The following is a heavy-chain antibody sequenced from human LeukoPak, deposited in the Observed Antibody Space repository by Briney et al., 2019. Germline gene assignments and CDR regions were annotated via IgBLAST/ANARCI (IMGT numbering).Heavy chain of an antibody. V-gene: IGHV4-4*08. D-gene: IGHD3-10*01. CDR2: IYFSGST. Sequence: SETLSLTCTVSDGSISSYYWSWIRQPPGKGLEWIGCIYFSGSTNYNPSLKSRVTISVDTSKNQFSLKLSSVTAADTAVYYCASAYGSGSFDYWGQGTLVTVSS. J-gene: IGHJ4*02. CDR3: ASAYGSGSFDY. CDR1: DGSISSYY.